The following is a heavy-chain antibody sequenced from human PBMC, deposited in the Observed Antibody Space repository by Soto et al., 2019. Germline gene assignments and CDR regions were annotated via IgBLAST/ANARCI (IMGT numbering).Heavy chain of an antibody. CDR2: INPSGGST. CDR3: ARDYYTIFAPPPWDWFDP. D-gene: IGHD3-3*01. Sequence: ASVKVSCKASGYTFTSCYMQWVRQEPGQGLEWMGIINPSGGSTSYAQKFQGRVTMTRDTSTSTVYMELSSLRSEDTAVYYCARDYYTIFAPPPWDWFDPWGQGTLVTVSS. V-gene: IGHV1-46*01. J-gene: IGHJ5*02. CDR1: GYTFTSCY.